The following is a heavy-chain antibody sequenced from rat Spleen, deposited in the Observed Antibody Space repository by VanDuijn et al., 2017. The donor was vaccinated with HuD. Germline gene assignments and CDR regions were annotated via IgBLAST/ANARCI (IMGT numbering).Heavy chain of an antibody. V-gene: IGHV2-30*01. CDR3: TRDHMMVVIRD. D-gene: IGHD1-12*02. CDR2: IWTDGST. CDR1: GFSLTSYN. J-gene: IGHJ2*01. Sequence: QVQLKESGPGLVQPSQTLSLTCTVSGFSLTSYNVHWVRQPSRKGLEWMGMIWTDGSTDYNSALKSRLSISRDASKSKVFLKMNSLQTEDTGTDYCTRDHMMVVIRDWGQGVMVTVSS.